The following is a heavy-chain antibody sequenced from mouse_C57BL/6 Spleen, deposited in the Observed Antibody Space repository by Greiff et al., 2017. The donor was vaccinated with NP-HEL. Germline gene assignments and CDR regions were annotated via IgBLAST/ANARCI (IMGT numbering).Heavy chain of an antibody. CDR2: IYPSDSET. CDR3: ARRGVPTVGDYFDD. CDR1: GYTFTSYW. D-gene: IGHD1-1*01. J-gene: IGHJ2*01. Sequence: QVQLQQPGAELVRPGSSVKLSCKASGYTFTSYWMDRVKQRPGQGLEWIGNIYPSDSETHYNQKFKDKATLTVDKSSSTAYMQLSSLTSEDSAVYDCARRGVPTVGDYFDDWGQGTTLTVSS. V-gene: IGHV1-61*01.